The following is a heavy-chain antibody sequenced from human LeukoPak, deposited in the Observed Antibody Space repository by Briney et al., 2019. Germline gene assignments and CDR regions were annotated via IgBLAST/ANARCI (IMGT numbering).Heavy chain of an antibody. CDR3: ASTYYYGSSAYYGSVDY. J-gene: IGHJ4*02. CDR2: ISPYNGNT. Sequence: ASVKVSCKASGYTFTNYGISWVRQAPGQGFEWMGWISPYNGNTNYAQKLQGRLTMTTDTSTSTAYMELRSLRSDDTAVYYCASTYYYGSSAYYGSVDYWGQGTLVTVSS. D-gene: IGHD3-22*01. V-gene: IGHV1-18*01. CDR1: GYTFTNYG.